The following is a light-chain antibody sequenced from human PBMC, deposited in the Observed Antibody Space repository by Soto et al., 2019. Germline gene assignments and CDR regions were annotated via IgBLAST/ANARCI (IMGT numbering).Light chain of an antibody. CDR1: NIGSKS. J-gene: IGLJ2*01. V-gene: IGLV3-21*02. CDR3: QVWDSTSDHMV. CDR2: DDS. Sequence: SYELTQPPSVSVAPGQTARITCGENNIGSKSVHWYQQRPGQAPVVVVYDDSDRPSGIPERFSGSNSGNTATLTISRVEAGDEADYYCQVWDSTSDHMVFGGGTKVTVL.